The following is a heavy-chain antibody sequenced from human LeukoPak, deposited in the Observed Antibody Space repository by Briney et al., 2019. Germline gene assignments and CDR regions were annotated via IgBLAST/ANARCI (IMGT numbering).Heavy chain of an antibody. CDR3: ARGMYDYVWGSYRYFDY. J-gene: IGHJ4*02. CDR1: GGSISSYY. Sequence: SETLSLTCTVSGGSISSYYWSWIRQPARKGLEWMGRIYTSGSTNYNPSLKSRVTMSVDTSMNQISLKLSSVTAADTAVYYCARGMYDYVWGSYRYFDYWGQGTLVTVSS. CDR2: IYTSGST. V-gene: IGHV4-4*07. D-gene: IGHD3-16*02.